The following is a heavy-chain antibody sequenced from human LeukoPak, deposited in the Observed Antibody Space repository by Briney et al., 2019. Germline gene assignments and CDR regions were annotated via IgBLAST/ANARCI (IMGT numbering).Heavy chain of an antibody. CDR2: VHYSGST. J-gene: IGHJ5*02. CDR3: ARARGGYGDYGSWFDP. V-gene: IGHV4-59*01. Sequence: SETLSLTCTVSGDSISGYYWNWIRQPPGKGLEWIGFVHYSGSTIYNPFLKSRVTISVDISKNQFSLNLSSVTAADTAVYYCARARGGYGDYGSWFDPWGQGTLVPVSS. D-gene: IGHD4-17*01. CDR1: GDSISGYY.